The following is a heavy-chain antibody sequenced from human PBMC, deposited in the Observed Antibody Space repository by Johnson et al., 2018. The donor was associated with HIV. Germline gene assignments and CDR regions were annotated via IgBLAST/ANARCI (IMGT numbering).Heavy chain of an antibody. CDR2: ISWNSGSI. CDR1: GFTFDDYA. V-gene: IGHV3-9*01. D-gene: IGHD1-26*01. Sequence: VQLVESGGGLVQPGRSLRLSCAASGFTFDDYAMHWVRQAPGKGLEWVSGISWNSGSIGYADSVKGRFTISRDNAKNSLYLQMNSLTAEDTAWYYCARDYKTEWVGATRSDAFDIWGQGTLVTVSS. CDR3: ARDYKTEWVGATRSDAFDI. J-gene: IGHJ3*02.